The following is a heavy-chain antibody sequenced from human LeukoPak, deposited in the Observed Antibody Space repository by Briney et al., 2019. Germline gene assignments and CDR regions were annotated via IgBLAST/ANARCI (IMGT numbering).Heavy chain of an antibody. CDR2: IYYSGST. J-gene: IGHJ4*02. CDR3: ARGRYSYGLDESFDY. D-gene: IGHD5-18*01. CDR1: GGSISSYY. V-gene: IGHV4-59*01. Sequence: SETLSLTCTVSGGSISSYYWSWLRQPPGKGLEWIGYIYYSGSTNYNPSLKSRVTISVDTSKNQFSLKLSSVTAADTAVYYCARGRYSYGLDESFDYWGQGTLVTVSS.